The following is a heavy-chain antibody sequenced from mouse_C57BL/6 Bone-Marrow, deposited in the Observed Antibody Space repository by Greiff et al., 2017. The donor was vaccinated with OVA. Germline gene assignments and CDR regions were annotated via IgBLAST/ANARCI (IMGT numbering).Heavy chain of an antibody. V-gene: IGHV1-63*01. CDR1: GYTFTNYW. Sequence: VKLVESGAELVRPGTSVKMSCKASGYTFTNYWIGWAKQRPGHGLEWIGDIYPGGGYTNYNEKFKGKATLTADKSSSTAYMQFSSLTSEDSAIYYCAVNFPWYFDVWGTGTTVTVSS. J-gene: IGHJ1*03. CDR2: IYPGGGYT. CDR3: AVNFPWYFDV.